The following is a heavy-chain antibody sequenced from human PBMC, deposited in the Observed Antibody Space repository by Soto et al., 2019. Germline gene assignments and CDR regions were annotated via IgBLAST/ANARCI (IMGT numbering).Heavy chain of an antibody. CDR1: GFTFTDAW. J-gene: IGHJ5*01. D-gene: IGHD6-6*01. CDR2: VKSQIDGGTT. Sequence: EVQLVESGGGSAKPGGSVRLSCAASGFTFTDAWMNWVRQVPGEGLEWVGHVKSQIDGGTTDSAAALDGRVTISRDDSKNMVYLQLNRLRTDDTAVYYCATGSARFDFWGQGTLVTVS. V-gene: IGHV3-15*01. CDR3: ATGSARFDF.